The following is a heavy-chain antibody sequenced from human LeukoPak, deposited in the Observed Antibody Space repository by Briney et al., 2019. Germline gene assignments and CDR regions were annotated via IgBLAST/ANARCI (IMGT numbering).Heavy chain of an antibody. D-gene: IGHD3-9*01. CDR3: ARVGPERALRYFDWLSSFDY. CDR2: ISSSSSYI. J-gene: IGHJ4*02. Sequence: GGSLRLSCAASGFTFSSYSMNWVRQAPGKGLEWVSSISSSSSYIYYADSVKGRFTISRDNSKNTLYLQMNSLRAEDTAVYYCARVGPERALRYFDWLSSFDYWGQGTLVTVSS. CDR1: GFTFSSYS. V-gene: IGHV3-21*01.